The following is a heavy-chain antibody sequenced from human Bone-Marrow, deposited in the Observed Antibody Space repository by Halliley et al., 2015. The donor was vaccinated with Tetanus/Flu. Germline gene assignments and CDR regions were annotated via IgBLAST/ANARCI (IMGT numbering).Heavy chain of an antibody. CDR1: GFTFGSSE. V-gene: IGHV3-48*03. J-gene: IGHJ1*01. D-gene: IGHD3-10*01. CDR3: AETFSAKS. Sequence: SLRLSCAASGFTFGSSEMNWVRQAPGKGLEWVSYISSSGTTINYADSVKGRFTISRDNARNSLYLQMNSLRAEDTAVYYCAETFSAKSWGPGTLFSASS. CDR2: ISSSGTTI.